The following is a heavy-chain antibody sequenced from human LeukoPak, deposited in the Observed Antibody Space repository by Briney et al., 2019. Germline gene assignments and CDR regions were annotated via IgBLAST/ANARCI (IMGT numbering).Heavy chain of an antibody. V-gene: IGHV4-59*01. D-gene: IGHD4/OR15-4a*01. CDR1: RDSISVYS. Sequence: SETLSLTCTVSRDSISVYSWSWIRQSPGGGLEWIGYIYYSGDTAYNPSLRSRVTMSVDTSKNQFSLQLRSMTTADTAVYYCVRGPYGASISKWFDPWGQGTQVIVSP. J-gene: IGHJ5*02. CDR3: VRGPYGASISKWFDP. CDR2: IYYSGDT.